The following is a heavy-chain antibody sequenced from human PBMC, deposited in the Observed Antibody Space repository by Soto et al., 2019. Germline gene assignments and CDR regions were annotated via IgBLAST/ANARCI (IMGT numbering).Heavy chain of an antibody. CDR2: IFYSGGT. CDR3: ARRVSGGDADWFDP. V-gene: IGHV4-39*01. CDR1: GGSILDSTYY. D-gene: IGHD2-21*01. J-gene: IGHJ5*02. Sequence: SETLSLTCTVSGGSILDSTYYWAWIRQSPGKGLEWIGTIFYSGGTFYTPSLKSRVTMSVDTSNNQFSLKLSSVTAADTAVYYCARRVSGGDADWFDPWGQGTLVTVSS.